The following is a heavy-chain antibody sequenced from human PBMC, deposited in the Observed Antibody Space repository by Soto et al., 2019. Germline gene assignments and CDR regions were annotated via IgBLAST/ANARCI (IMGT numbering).Heavy chain of an antibody. CDR2: ISYDGSNQ. CDR3: ARDGAGHCSNGVCYMSWFDP. Sequence: QVQLVESGGGVVQPGGSQRLSCAASGITFSGYGMHWVRQAPGKGPEWLTTISYDGSNQHYADSVKGRFTISRDNPKNTVYLQMNSLRAEDTAVYYCARDGAGHCSNGVCYMSWFDPWGQGTLVTVSS. D-gene: IGHD2-8*01. CDR1: GITFSGYG. J-gene: IGHJ5*02. V-gene: IGHV3-33*01.